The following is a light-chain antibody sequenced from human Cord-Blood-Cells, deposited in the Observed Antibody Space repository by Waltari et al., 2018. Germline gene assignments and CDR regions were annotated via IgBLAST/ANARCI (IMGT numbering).Light chain of an antibody. CDR1: SRDVGGYNY. Sequence: QSALTQPASVSGSPGQSLPISCTGTSRDVGGYNYVSWYQQHPGKAPKLMIYEVSNRPSGVSNRFSGSKSGNTASLTISGLQAEDEADYYCSSYTSSSTYVFGTGTKVTVL. CDR3: SSYTSSSTYV. J-gene: IGLJ1*01. CDR2: EVS. V-gene: IGLV2-14*01.